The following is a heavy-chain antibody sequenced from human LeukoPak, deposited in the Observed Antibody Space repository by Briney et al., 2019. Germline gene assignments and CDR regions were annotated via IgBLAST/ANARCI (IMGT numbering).Heavy chain of an antibody. D-gene: IGHD6-19*01. J-gene: IGHJ4*02. CDR1: GFTFSSYA. CDR3: ARDSSGWYRASDFDY. CDR2: ISGSGGST. V-gene: IGHV3-23*01. Sequence: PGGSLRLSCAASGFTFSSYAMSWVRQAPGKGLEWVSAISGSGGSTYYADSVKGRSTISRDNAKNSLYLQMNSLRAEDTAVYYCARDSSGWYRASDFDYWGQGTLVTVSS.